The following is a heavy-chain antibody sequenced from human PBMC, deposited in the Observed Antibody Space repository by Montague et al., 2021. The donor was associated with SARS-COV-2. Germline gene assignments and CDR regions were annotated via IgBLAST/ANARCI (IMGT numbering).Heavy chain of an antibody. CDR1: GGSFSGFY. Sequence: SETLSLTCAVSGGSFSGFYWYWVRQPPREGLEWVGEINQNGSINYNQSLTSRVTIFIDSSKNQFPLKLTSVTAADTAVYYCARGQEGVNMAVVVIGFYYYMDVWGKGTTVTVSS. J-gene: IGHJ6*03. V-gene: IGHV4-34*01. D-gene: IGHD3-22*01. CDR2: INQNGSI. CDR3: ARGQEGVNMAVVVIGFYYYMDV.